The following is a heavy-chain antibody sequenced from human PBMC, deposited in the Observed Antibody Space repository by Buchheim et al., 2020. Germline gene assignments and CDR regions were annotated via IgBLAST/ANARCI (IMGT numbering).Heavy chain of an antibody. V-gene: IGHV5-51*01. CDR3: ARSPNLAVVIARISYYFDY. CDR1: GYSFTSYW. D-gene: IGHD2-21*01. Sequence: EVQLVQSGAEVKKPGESLKISCKGSGYSFTSYWIGWVRQMPGKGLEWMGIIYPGDSDTRYSPSFQGQVTISADKSISNAYLQWSSLKASDTAMYYCARSPNLAVVIARISYYFDYWGQGTL. J-gene: IGHJ4*02. CDR2: IYPGDSDT.